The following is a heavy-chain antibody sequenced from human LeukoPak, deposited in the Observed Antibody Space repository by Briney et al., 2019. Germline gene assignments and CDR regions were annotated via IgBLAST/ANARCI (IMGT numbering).Heavy chain of an antibody. CDR3: ARGETIWGIDY. J-gene: IGHJ4*02. CDR1: GFTISSNY. Sequence: GGSLRLSCVASGFTISSNYMNWVRQAPGKGLEWVSVFYSGGGTYYVDSVKGRFTISRDNSKNTLYLQMNSLRVEDTAVYYCARGETIWGIDYWGQGTLVTVSS. V-gene: IGHV3-53*01. D-gene: IGHD7-27*01. CDR2: FYSGGGT.